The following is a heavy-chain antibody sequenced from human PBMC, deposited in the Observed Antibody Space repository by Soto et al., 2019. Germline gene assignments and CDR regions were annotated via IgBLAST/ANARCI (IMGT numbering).Heavy chain of an antibody. V-gene: IGHV4-4*07. Sequence: QVQLEESGPGLVKASETLSLTCTVSGGSINTYFWSWLRQSAGKGLVWVGRINNSGSTNYNPSLRGRVFMSVDRSKDQFSLNLNSVTAADTAMYYCAREVLPGLPELWGQGTMVIVSS. CDR2: INNSGST. D-gene: IGHD2-2*01. CDR1: GGSINTYF. CDR3: AREVLPGLPEL. J-gene: IGHJ3*01.